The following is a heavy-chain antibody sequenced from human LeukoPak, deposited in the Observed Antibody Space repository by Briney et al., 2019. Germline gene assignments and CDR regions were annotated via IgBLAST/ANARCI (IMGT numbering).Heavy chain of an antibody. J-gene: IGHJ4*02. CDR3: AKFYRPATGPLGY. V-gene: IGHV3-30*18. Sequence: GRSLRLSCAASGFTFSSYGMHWVRQAPGKGLEWVAVISYDGSNKYYADSVKGRFTISRDNSKNTLYLQMNSLRAEDTAVYYCAKFYRPATGPLGYWGQGTLVTVSS. CDR2: ISYDGSNK. CDR1: GFTFSSYG. D-gene: IGHD2/OR15-2a*01.